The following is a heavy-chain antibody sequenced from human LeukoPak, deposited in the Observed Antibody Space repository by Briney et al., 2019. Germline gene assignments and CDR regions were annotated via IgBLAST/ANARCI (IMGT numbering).Heavy chain of an antibody. V-gene: IGHV4-4*07. CDR1: GGSINSYY. J-gene: IGHJ5*02. D-gene: IGHD3-16*01. CDR3: ARSPHRLIGHWFDP. CDR2: IFSSGNT. Sequence: PSETLFLTCTVSGGSINSYYWSWIRQPAGEGLEWIGRIFSSGNTIYNPSLQSRVTMSVDTSKNQFSLRLDSVTAADTAVYYCARSPHRLIGHWFDPWGQGTLVTVSS.